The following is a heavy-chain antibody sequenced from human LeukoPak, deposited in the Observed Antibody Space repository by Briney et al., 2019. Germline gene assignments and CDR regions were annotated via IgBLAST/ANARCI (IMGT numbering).Heavy chain of an antibody. CDR2: IYYSGST. CDR3: ARHTTHGDYNPNDY. J-gene: IGHJ4*02. V-gene: IGHV4-39*07. CDR1: GGSISSSSYY. Sequence: SETLSLTCTVSGGSISSSSYYWGWIRQPPGKGLEWIGSIYYSGSTYYNPSLKSRVTISVDTSKNQFSLKLSSVTAADTAVYYCARHTTHGDYNPNDYWGQGTLVTVSS. D-gene: IGHD3-16*01.